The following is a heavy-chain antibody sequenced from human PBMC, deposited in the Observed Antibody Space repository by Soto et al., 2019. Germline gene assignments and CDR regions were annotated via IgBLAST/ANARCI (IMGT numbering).Heavy chain of an antibody. CDR2: ISWDGGST. J-gene: IGHJ4*02. D-gene: IGHD1-26*01. CDR3: AKDSGSSGSYYDPFDY. Sequence: PGGSLRLSCAASGFTFDDYTIHWVRQAPGKGLEWVSLISWDGGSTYYADSVKGRFTISRDNSKNSLYLQMNSLRTEDTALYYCAKDSGSSGSYYDPFDYWGQGTLVTVSS. CDR1: GFTFDDYT. V-gene: IGHV3-43*01.